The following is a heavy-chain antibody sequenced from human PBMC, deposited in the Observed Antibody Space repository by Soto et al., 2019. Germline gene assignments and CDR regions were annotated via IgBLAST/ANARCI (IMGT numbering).Heavy chain of an antibody. CDR3: ANPPYRLGGMDV. CDR1: GFTFSSYA. V-gene: IGHV3-23*01. CDR2: ISGSGGST. J-gene: IGHJ6*02. Sequence: LRLSCAASGFTFSSYAMSWVRQAPGKGLERVSAISGSGGSTYYADSVKGRFTISRDNSKNTLYLQMNSLRAEDTAVYYCANPPYRLGGMDVWGQGTTVTVSS. D-gene: IGHD3-16*01.